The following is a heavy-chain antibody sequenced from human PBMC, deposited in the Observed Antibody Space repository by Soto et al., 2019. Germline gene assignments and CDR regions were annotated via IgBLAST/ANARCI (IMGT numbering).Heavy chain of an antibody. CDR3: AREILDFWSGYYTRIFDY. Sequence: ASETLSLTCTVSGGSISSGGYYWSWIRQHPGKGLEWIGYIYYSGSTYYNPSLKSRVTISVDTSKNQFSLKLSSVTAADTAVYYCAREILDFWSGYYTRIFDYWGQGTLVTVSS. CDR1: GGSISSGGYY. D-gene: IGHD3-3*01. CDR2: IYYSGST. V-gene: IGHV4-31*03. J-gene: IGHJ4*02.